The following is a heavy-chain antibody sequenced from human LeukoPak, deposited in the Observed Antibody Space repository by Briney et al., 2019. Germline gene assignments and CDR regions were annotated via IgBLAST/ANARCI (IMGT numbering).Heavy chain of an antibody. Sequence: GGSLRLSCAASGFTFSSYAMSWVRQAPGKGLEWVSAITSSGGSTYYADSVKGRFTISRDNSKNTLYLQMNSLRAEDTAVYYCARTWGIAFGGVIAPPGYWGQGTLVTVSS. CDR2: ITSSGGST. J-gene: IGHJ4*02. CDR3: ARTWGIAFGGVIAPPGY. D-gene: IGHD3-16*02. V-gene: IGHV3-23*01. CDR1: GFTFSSYA.